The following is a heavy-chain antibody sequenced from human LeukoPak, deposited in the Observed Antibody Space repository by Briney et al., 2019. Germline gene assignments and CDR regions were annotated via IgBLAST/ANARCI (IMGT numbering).Heavy chain of an antibody. Sequence: ASETLSLTCTVSGGSISSYYWSWIRQPAGKGLEWMGRIYTSGSTNYNPSLKSRVTISVDTSKNQFSLKLSSVTAADTAVYYCARWERLRFRPNYYYGMDVWGQGTTVTVSS. J-gene: IGHJ6*02. CDR3: ARWERLRFRPNYYYGMDV. CDR2: IYTSGST. V-gene: IGHV4-4*07. D-gene: IGHD5-12*01. CDR1: GGSISSYY.